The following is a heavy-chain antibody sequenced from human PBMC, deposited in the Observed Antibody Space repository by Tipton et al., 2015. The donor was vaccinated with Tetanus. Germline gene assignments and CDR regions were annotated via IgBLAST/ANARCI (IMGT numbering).Heavy chain of an antibody. CDR2: IFPQYGTA. D-gene: IGHD2-15*01. Sequence: QGQLVQSGAEVKKPGSSVRVSCKTSGGTFSSYAISWVRQARGQGLEWMGGIFPQYGTANYAPDFQGRVTLTADESTGTAYMELSSLRSEDTAVYYCVRPARYCSGGSCFLALDFWGQGTQVTVSS. V-gene: IGHV1-69*01. CDR3: VRPARYCSGGSCFLALDF. CDR1: GGTFSSYA. J-gene: IGHJ4*02.